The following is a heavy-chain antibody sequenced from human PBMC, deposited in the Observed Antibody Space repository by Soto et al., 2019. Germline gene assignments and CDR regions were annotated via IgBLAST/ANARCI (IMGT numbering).Heavy chain of an antibody. CDR2: ISGDGGST. V-gene: IGHV3-43*02. CDR1: GFTFDDYA. CDR3: AKAPPYHAANHPDWYFDL. D-gene: IGHD3-16*01. J-gene: IGHJ2*01. Sequence: GGSLRLSCAASGFTFDDYAMHWVRQAPGKGLEWVSLISGDGGSTYYADSVKGRFTISRDNSKNSLYLQMNSLRTEDTALYYCAKAPPYHAANHPDWYFDLWGRGTLVTVSS.